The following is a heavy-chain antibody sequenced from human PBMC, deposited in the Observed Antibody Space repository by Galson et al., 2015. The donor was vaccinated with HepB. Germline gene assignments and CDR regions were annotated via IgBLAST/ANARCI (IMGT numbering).Heavy chain of an antibody. CDR3: ARECGNNCGAFNL. J-gene: IGHJ3*01. Sequence: SVTVSCKASGYTFTDYYIHWVRQAPGQGLEWVGWIHPHSGDTNSAQKFQGRVTMTRDTPINKDYMELRSLPSDDTAIYYCARECGNNCGAFNLWGQGTRVTVSA. V-gene: IGHV1-2*02. CDR2: IHPHSGDT. CDR1: GYTFTDYY. D-gene: IGHD1-1*01.